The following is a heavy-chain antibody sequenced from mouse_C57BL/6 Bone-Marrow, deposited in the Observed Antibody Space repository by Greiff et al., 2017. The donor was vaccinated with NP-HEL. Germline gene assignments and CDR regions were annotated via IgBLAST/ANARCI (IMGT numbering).Heavy chain of an antibody. V-gene: IGHV1-64*01. CDR3: ARRTGKDFDY. CDR1: GYTFTSYW. Sequence: VQLQQSGAELVKPGASVKLSCKASGYTFTSYWMHWVKQRPGQGLEWIGMIHPNSGSTNYNEKFKSKATLTVDKSSSTAYMQLSSLTSEDSAVYYCARRTGKDFDYWGQGTTLTVSS. J-gene: IGHJ2*01. D-gene: IGHD4-1*01. CDR2: IHPNSGST.